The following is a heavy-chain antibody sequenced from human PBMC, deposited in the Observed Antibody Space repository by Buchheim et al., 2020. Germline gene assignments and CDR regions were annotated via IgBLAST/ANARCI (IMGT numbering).Heavy chain of an antibody. J-gene: IGHJ4*02. Sequence: EVQLVESGGGLVQPGGSLKLSCAASGFTFSGSAIHWVRQASGKGLEWVGRIRSSSNNYATSYGASVKGRFIISRDASKNTAYLQMDSLRTEDTALYYCTRRSKLSSGWLSYFDYWGQGTL. CDR2: IRSSSNNYAT. D-gene: IGHD6-19*01. CDR1: GFTFSGSA. V-gene: IGHV3-73*02. CDR3: TRRSKLSSGWLSYFDY.